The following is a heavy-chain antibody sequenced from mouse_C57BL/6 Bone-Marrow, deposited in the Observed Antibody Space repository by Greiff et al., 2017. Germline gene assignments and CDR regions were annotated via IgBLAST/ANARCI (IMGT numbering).Heavy chain of an antibody. CDR1: GFTFSSYG. V-gene: IGHV5-6*01. CDR2: ISSGGSYT. Sequence: EVKLMESGGDLVKPGGSLKLSCAASGFTFSSYGMSWVRQTPDKRLEWVATISSGGSYTYYPDSLKGRFTISRDNAKNTLYLQMSSLKSEDTAMYYSARHEYYGSSYYWYFDVWGTGTTVTVSS. J-gene: IGHJ1*03. CDR3: ARHEYYGSSYYWYFDV. D-gene: IGHD1-1*01.